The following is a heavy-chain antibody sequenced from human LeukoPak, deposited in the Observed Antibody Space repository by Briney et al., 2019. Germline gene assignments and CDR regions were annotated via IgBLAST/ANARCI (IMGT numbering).Heavy chain of an antibody. J-gene: IGHJ3*02. V-gene: IGHV3-74*01. CDR2: INSDESIT. D-gene: IGHD2-15*01. CDR1: GFTFSSFW. CDR3: VRVGAAFLDDAFDI. Sequence: GGSLRLSCAASGFTFSSFWMHWVPQAPGKGLVWVSRINSDESITTYAGSVKGRFTISRDSAKNSLYLQMNSLRAEDTAVYYCVRVGAAFLDDAFDIWGQGTMVTVSS.